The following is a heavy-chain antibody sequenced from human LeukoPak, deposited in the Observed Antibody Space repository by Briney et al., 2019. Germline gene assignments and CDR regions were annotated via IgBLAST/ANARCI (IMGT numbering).Heavy chain of an antibody. V-gene: IGHV3-23*01. Sequence: GGSLRLSCAASGFTFSSNLMSWVRLAPGRGLEWVSGISGSGATTYYAESVKGRFTISRDNSKNTLYLQMSSLRAEDTAVYYCAKVRGPWGQGTLVTVSS. D-gene: IGHD3-10*01. J-gene: IGHJ5*02. CDR3: AKVRGP. CDR1: GFTFSSNL. CDR2: ISGSGATT.